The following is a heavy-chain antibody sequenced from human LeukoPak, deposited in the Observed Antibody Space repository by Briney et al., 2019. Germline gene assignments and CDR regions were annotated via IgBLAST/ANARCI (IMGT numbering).Heavy chain of an antibody. Sequence: GGSLRLSCAASGFTFDDYGMSWVRQAPGKGLEWVSSISSSSSYIYYADSVKGRFTISRDNAKNSLYLQMNSLRAEDTAVYYCARDGRYSSGWYGRYFDYWGQGTLVTVSS. CDR3: ARDGRYSSGWYGRYFDY. V-gene: IGHV3-21*01. CDR2: ISSSSSYI. J-gene: IGHJ4*02. CDR1: GFTFDDYG. D-gene: IGHD6-19*01.